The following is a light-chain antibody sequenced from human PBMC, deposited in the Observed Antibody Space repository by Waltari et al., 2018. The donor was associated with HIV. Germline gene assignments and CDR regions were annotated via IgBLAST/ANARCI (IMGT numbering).Light chain of an antibody. CDR3: QAWDRSVV. Sequence: SYELTQPPSVSVSPGQTASITCSGDQLGSQFVCWYQQRPGQPPVLVMYQDSKRPSGIPERFSGSNSGNTATLTITGTQSMDEADYYCQAWDRSVVFGGGTKLTVL. CDR1: QLGSQF. CDR2: QDS. V-gene: IGLV3-1*01. J-gene: IGLJ2*01.